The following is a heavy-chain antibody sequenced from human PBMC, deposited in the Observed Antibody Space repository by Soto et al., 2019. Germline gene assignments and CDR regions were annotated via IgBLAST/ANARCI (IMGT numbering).Heavy chain of an antibody. CDR1: GFPFSGYS. D-gene: IGHD3-22*01. J-gene: IGHJ4*02. V-gene: IGHV3-48*01. CDR2: ISSSSSKI. Sequence: GGSLRLSCAASGFPFSGYSLNWVRQAPGKGLEWISYISSSSSKIFYTDSVKGRFTISRDNAKNLVYLQMNSLRAEDTAVYYCVRGSSGSYWGQGTVVTVSS. CDR3: VRGSSGSY.